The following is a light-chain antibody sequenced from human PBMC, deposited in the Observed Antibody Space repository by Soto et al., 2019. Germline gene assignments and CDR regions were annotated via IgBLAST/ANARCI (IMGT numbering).Light chain of an antibody. CDR1: QSISDS. J-gene: IGKJ1*01. CDR3: QQYNTYPWT. CDR2: DAS. V-gene: IGKV1-5*01. Sequence: DIQMTQSPSTLSAXVGDXXXXXXRASQSISDSLAWYQQKPGKAPKLLIYDASSLESGVPSRFSGSKSGTEFTLTISSLQPDDFATYYCQQYNTYPWTFGQGTKVEIK.